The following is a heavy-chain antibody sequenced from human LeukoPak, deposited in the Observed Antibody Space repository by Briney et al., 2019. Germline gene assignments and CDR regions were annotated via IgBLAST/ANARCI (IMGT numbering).Heavy chain of an antibody. CDR1: GDSIGSYY. CDR2: INHSGST. D-gene: IGHD2-2*01. CDR3: ARDNLYSYCSSTSCQYYFDY. V-gene: IGHV4-34*01. Sequence: SETLSLTCTVSGDSIGSYYWGWIRQPPGKGLEWIGEINHSGSTNYNPSLKSRVTISVDTSKNQFSLKLSSVTAADTAVYYCARDNLYSYCSSTSCQYYFDYWGQGTLVTVSS. J-gene: IGHJ4*02.